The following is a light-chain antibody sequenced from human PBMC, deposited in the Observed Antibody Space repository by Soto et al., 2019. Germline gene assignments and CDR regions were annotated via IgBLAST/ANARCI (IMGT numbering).Light chain of an antibody. J-gene: IGKJ1*01. V-gene: IGKV1-39*01. CDR3: QQSHSTPWT. Sequence: DIQMTQSPSSLSASVGDRVTITCRASQSISSYLNWYQQKPGKAPKLLIYAASSLQSGVPSRFSGSGSGTDFTLTISSLQPEDFATYYCQQSHSTPWTFGQGTKVDI. CDR1: QSISSY. CDR2: AAS.